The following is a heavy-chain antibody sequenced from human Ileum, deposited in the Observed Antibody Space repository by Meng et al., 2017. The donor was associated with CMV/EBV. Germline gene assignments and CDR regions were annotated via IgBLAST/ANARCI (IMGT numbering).Heavy chain of an antibody. CDR2: VKTKTEGGTT. V-gene: IGHV3-15*01. Sequence: GGSLRLSCVASGFTFSNVWMNWVRQAPGKGLEWVGRVKTKTEGGTTDYIAPVKGRFTIARDYSKNMVLLQMNSLKTDDAAVYYCTTRIRTTNDFWGQGTLVTVSS. CDR3: TTRIRTTNDF. J-gene: IGHJ4*02. D-gene: IGHD4-11*01. CDR1: GFTFSNVW.